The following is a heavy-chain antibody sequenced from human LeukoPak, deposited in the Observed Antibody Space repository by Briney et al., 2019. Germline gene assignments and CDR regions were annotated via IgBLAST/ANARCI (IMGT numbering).Heavy chain of an antibody. D-gene: IGHD6-19*01. V-gene: IGHV3-30-3*01. CDR3: ARDTGPYSSGWYADY. CDR1: GFTFSDYT. CDR2: ISINGDVK. J-gene: IGHJ4*02. Sequence: PGGSLRLSCAASGFTFSDYTMHWVRQAPGKGLEWVAVISINGDVKYYADSVGGRFTISRDNSKYTLSLEMTSLRTEDTAVYYCARDTGPYSSGWYADYWGQGTLVTVSS.